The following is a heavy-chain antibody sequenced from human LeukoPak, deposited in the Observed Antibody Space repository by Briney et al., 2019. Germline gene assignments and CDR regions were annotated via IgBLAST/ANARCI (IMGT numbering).Heavy chain of an antibody. CDR1: GFTFSSYW. V-gene: IGHV3-74*01. D-gene: IGHD1-1*01. CDR3: ASELATGY. J-gene: IGHJ4*02. CDR2: IKSDGSST. Sequence: GGSLRLSCAASGFTFSSYWMHWVRQAPGEGLVWVSGIKSDGSSTSYADSVKGRFTISRDNAKNTLYLQMNSLRAEDTAVYYCASELATGYWGQGTLVTVSS.